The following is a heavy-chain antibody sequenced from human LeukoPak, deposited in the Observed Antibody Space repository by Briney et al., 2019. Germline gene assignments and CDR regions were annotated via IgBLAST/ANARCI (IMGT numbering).Heavy chain of an antibody. CDR2: ISSFSSTT. V-gene: IGHV3-48*02. CDR1: GFTFSNAW. CDR3: ARGSYGAVDY. J-gene: IGHJ4*02. D-gene: IGHD4/OR15-4a*01. Sequence: PGGSLRLSCAASGFTFSNAWMSWVRQAPGKGLEWVSYISSFSSTTYYADSVKGRFTISRDNAKNSLYLQMNSLRDEDTAVYYCARGSYGAVDYWGQGTLVTVSS.